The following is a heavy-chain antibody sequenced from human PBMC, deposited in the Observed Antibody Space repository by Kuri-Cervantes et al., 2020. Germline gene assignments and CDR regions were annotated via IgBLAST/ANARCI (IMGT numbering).Heavy chain of an antibody. CDR1: GYTFTSYY. CDR2: INPSGGST. Sequence: ASVKVSCKASGYTFTSYYMHWVRQAPGQGLEWMGIINPSGGSTSYAQKFQGRVTMTTDTSTSTAYMELRSLRSDDTAVYYCARAGYCSGGSCHAFDIWGQGTMVTVSS. J-gene: IGHJ3*02. V-gene: IGHV1-46*01. CDR3: ARAGYCSGGSCHAFDI. D-gene: IGHD2-15*01.